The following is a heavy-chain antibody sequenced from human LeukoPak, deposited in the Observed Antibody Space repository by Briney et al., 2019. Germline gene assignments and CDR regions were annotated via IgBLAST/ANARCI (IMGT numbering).Heavy chain of an antibody. CDR3: ARLPYYYGSGSFP. V-gene: IGHV4-34*01. CDR1: GGSFSGYY. J-gene: IGHJ5*02. CDR2: INRSGST. D-gene: IGHD3-10*01. Sequence: SETLSLTCAVYGGSFSGYYWSWIRQPPGKGLEWIGEINRSGSTNYNSSLKSRVTISVDTSKNQFSLKLSSVTAADTAVYYCARLPYYYGSGSFPWGQGTLVTVSS.